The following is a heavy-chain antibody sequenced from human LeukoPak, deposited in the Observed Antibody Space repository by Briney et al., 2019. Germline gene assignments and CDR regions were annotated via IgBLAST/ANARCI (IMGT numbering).Heavy chain of an antibody. D-gene: IGHD2-15*01. CDR1: GGPFSGY. J-gene: IGHJ1*01. CDR3: ASHGGFDFRY. CDR2: IHHSGAT. Sequence: PSETLSLTCAVYGGPFSGYWSWIRQPPGKGLEWIGEIHHSGATKYNPSLKSRATISIDTSKSQFSLRLNSVTAADTAVYYCASHGGFDFRYWGQGALVTVSS. V-gene: IGHV4-34*01.